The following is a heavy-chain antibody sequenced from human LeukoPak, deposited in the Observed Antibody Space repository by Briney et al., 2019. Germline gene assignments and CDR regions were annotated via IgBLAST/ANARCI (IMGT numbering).Heavy chain of an antibody. D-gene: IGHD6-13*01. CDR3: AKDDSSSWARYNWFDP. CDR1: GFTFSNFA. V-gene: IGHV3-21*01. J-gene: IGHJ5*02. Sequence: GGSLRLSCAASGFTFSNFAMTWVRQPPGKGLEWVSSIVDSSSTYYADSLKGRFTISRDNAKNSLYLQMNSLRAEDTAVYYCAKDDSSSWARYNWFDPWGQGTLVTVSS. CDR2: IVDSSST.